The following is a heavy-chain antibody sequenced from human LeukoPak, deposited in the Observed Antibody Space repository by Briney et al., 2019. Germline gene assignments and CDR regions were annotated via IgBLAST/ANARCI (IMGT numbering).Heavy chain of an antibody. J-gene: IGHJ5*02. CDR3: ARDAGSLYGSGSYTGFDP. D-gene: IGHD3-10*01. CDR1: GFTISSYS. V-gene: IGHV3-21*01. CDR2: ISSSSSYI. Sequence: GGSLRLSCAASGFTISSYSMNWVRQAPGKGLEWVSSISSSSSYIYYADSVKGRFTISRDNAKNSLYLQMNSLRAEDTAVYYCARDAGSLYGSGSYTGFDPWGQGTLVTVSS.